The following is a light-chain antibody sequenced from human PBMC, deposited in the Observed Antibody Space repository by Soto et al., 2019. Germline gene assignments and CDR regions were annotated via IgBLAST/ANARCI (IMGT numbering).Light chain of an antibody. Sequence: DIQMTQSPSTLSASVGDRVTITCRASQSVSDWLAWYQQKPGKAPKLLIYKASSLQSGVPSRFSGSGSGTEFTLTISSLQPDDFATYYCQQYNTYWTFGQGTKEEIK. CDR3: QQYNTYWT. CDR1: QSVSDW. V-gene: IGKV1-5*03. CDR2: KAS. J-gene: IGKJ1*01.